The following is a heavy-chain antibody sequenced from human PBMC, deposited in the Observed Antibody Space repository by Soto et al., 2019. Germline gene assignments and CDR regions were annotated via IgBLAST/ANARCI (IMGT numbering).Heavy chain of an antibody. CDR3: ARPYYDIGSGQDV. Sequence: SETLSLTCTVSGDSIRSGNHYWSWIRQPPGKGLEWIGYIYYSGSTYYSPSLKSRVTISVDTSKNQFSLKLSSVTAADTAVYYCARPYYDIGSGQDVWGQGTTVTVSS. J-gene: IGHJ6*02. CDR2: IYYSGST. V-gene: IGHV4-30-4*01. D-gene: IGHD3-9*01. CDR1: GDSIRSGNHY.